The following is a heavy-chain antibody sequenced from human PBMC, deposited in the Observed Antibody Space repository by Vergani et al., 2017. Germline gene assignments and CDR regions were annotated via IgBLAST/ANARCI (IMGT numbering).Heavy chain of an antibody. V-gene: IGHV1-18*01. D-gene: IGHD6-19*01. CDR2: ISAYNGNT. J-gene: IGHJ4*02. CDR3: ATEGPGIAVAGTAFGY. CDR1: GYTFTSYG. Sequence: QVQLVQSGAEVKKPGASVKVSCKASGYTFTSYGISWVRQAPGQGLEWMGWISAYNGNTNYAQKLQGRVTMTEDTSTDTAYMELSSLRSEDTAVYYCATEGPGIAVAGTAFGYWGQGTLVTVSS.